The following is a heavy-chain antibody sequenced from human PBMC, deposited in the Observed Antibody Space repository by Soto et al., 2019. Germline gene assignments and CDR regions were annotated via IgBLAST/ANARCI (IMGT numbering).Heavy chain of an antibody. V-gene: IGHV1-46*01. CDR3: ARGPPRGAYPTNFDQ. Sequence: SVKVSCKASGYPFTAYYIHWIRQAPGQGLQWMGRVNPSVNSTTYAEKFQGRVTVTWDTSTSTVFLEMISLRSEDSALYYCARGPPRGAYPTNFDQWGQGYPVTVYS. J-gene: IGHJ5*02. CDR1: GYPFTAYY. D-gene: IGHD2-2*01. CDR2: VNPSVNST.